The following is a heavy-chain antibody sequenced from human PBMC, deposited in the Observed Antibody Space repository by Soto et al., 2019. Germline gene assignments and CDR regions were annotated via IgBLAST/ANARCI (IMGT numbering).Heavy chain of an antibody. J-gene: IGHJ4*02. D-gene: IGHD5-12*01. V-gene: IGHV4-61*01. Sequence: SETLSLTCNVSGDAVSSGSYYWTWVRQPQGKGREWIGNIYYSGATNYNPSLQNRVTISIDTSKNQYSLKLTSVTAADAALYSCARDIRGYSRALDYWGQGTQVTVSS. CDR1: GDAVSSGSYY. CDR3: ARDIRGYSRALDY. CDR2: IYYSGAT.